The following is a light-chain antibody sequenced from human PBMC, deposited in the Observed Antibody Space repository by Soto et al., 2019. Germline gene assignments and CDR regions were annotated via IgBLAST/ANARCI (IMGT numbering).Light chain of an antibody. Sequence: DIQLTQSPSFLSASVGDRVTITCRASQGISSYLAWYQQKLGKAPKLLIYAASTLQSGVPSRFSGSGSGTEFTLTISSLQPEDFATYYCQQLNSYLWTFGQGTKVEIK. CDR2: AAS. J-gene: IGKJ1*01. V-gene: IGKV1-9*01. CDR3: QQLNSYLWT. CDR1: QGISSY.